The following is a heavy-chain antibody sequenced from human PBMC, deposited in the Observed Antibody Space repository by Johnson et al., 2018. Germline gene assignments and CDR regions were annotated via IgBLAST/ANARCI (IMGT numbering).Heavy chain of an antibody. D-gene: IGHD4-17*01. CDR2: ISGSGGST. CDR3: AKCYGDYVYYYYGMDV. V-gene: IGHV3-23*04. Sequence: VQLVESGGGVVQPGRSLRLSCAASGFTFSSYAMSWVRQAPGKGLEWVSAISGSGGSTYYADYVKGRFTISRDNSKNTRYLQMNSLRAEGTAVYYCAKCYGDYVYYYYGMDVWGQGTTVTVSS. CDR1: GFTFSSYA. J-gene: IGHJ6*02.